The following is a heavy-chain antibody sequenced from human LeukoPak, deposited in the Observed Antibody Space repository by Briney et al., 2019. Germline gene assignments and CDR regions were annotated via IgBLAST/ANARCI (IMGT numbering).Heavy chain of an antibody. J-gene: IGHJ6*02. Sequence: SETLSLTCTVSGGSISSYYWSWIRQPPGKGLEWIGYIYYSGSTNYNPSLKSRVTISVDTSKNQFSLKLSSVTAADTAVYYCAREGYRSGYYGFMDVWGQGTTVTVSS. CDR3: AREGYRSGYYGFMDV. CDR1: GGSISSYY. CDR2: IYYSGST. V-gene: IGHV4-59*01. D-gene: IGHD3-22*01.